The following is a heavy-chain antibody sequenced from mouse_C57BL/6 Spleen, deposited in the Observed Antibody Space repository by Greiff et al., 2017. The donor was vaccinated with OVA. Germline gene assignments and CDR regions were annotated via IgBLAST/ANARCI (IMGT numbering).Heavy chain of an antibody. CDR1: GYTFTDYE. CDR3: TRYPYYGSSYWYFDV. J-gene: IGHJ1*03. Sequence: VQGVESGAELVRPGASVTLSCKASGYTFTDYEMHWVKQTPVHGLEWIGAIDPETGGTAYNQKFKGKAILTADKSSSTAYMELRSLTSEDSAVYYCTRYPYYGSSYWYFDVWGTGTTVTVSS. D-gene: IGHD1-1*01. V-gene: IGHV1-15*01. CDR2: IDPETGGT.